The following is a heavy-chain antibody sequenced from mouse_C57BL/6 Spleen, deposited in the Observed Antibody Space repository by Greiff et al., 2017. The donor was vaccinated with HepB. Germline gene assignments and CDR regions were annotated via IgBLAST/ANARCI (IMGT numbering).Heavy chain of an antibody. D-gene: IGHD1-1*01. V-gene: IGHV1-72*01. Sequence: QVQLKQPGAELVKPGASVKLSCKASGYTFTSYWMHWVKQRPGRGLEWIGRIDPNSGGTKYNEKFKSKATLTVDKPSSTAYMQLSSLTSEDSAVYYCARSGSYYGSSLYYFDYWGQGTTLTVSS. CDR1: GYTFTSYW. J-gene: IGHJ2*01. CDR3: ARSGSYYGSSLYYFDY. CDR2: IDPNSGGT.